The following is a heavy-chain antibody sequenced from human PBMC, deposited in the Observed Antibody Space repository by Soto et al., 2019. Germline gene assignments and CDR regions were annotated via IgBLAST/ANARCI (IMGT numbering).Heavy chain of an antibody. CDR3: ARDPDSSGFDY. V-gene: IGHV4-30-4*01. CDR2: IYYSGST. J-gene: IGHJ4*02. Sequence: PSETLSLTCTVSGGSISSGDYYWSWIRQPPGKGLEWIGYIYYSGSTYYNPSLKSRVTISVDTSKNQFSLKLSSVTAADTAVYYCARDPDSSGFDYWGQGTLVTVSS. D-gene: IGHD3-22*01. CDR1: GGSISSGDYY.